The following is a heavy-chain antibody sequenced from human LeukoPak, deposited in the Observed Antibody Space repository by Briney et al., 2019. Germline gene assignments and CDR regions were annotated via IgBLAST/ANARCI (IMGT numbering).Heavy chain of an antibody. CDR3: ARDQFGSGSSPFDY. J-gene: IGHJ4*02. CDR1: GFTFSTYS. Sequence: GGSLRLSCAASGFTFSTYSMNWVRQAPGKGLEWVSYIGSSSGSIYYADSVKGRFTISRDNAKNSLYLQMNSLRAEDTAVFYCARDQFGSGSSPFDYWGQGTLVTVSS. CDR2: IGSSSGSI. V-gene: IGHV3-48*04. D-gene: IGHD3-10*01.